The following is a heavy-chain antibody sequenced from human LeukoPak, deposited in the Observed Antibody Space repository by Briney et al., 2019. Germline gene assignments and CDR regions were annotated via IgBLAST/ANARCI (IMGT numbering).Heavy chain of an antibody. D-gene: IGHD2-2*01. CDR3: ARLPAYCSSTSCYYDY. CDR1: GFTFSSYS. CDR2: ISSASGSI. Sequence: GGSLRLSCAASGFTFSSYSMNWVRQAPGKGLEWVSYISSASGSIYYADSVKGRFTVSRDNAKNSLFLQMNSLRAEDTAVYYCARLPAYCSSTSCYYDYWGQGTLVTVSS. J-gene: IGHJ4*02. V-gene: IGHV3-48*04.